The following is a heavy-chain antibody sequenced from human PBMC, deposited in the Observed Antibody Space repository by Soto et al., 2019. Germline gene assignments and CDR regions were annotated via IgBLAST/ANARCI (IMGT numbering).Heavy chain of an antibody. V-gene: IGHV3-30-3*01. D-gene: IGHD2-15*01. Sequence: GSLRLSCAASGFTFSSYAMHWVRQAPGKGLEWVAVISYDGSNKYYADSVKGRFTISRDNSKNTLYLQMNSLRAEDTAVYYCARDSSLVAATTPFFDIRGQGTMVTVSS. CDR1: GFTFSSYA. CDR2: ISYDGSNK. J-gene: IGHJ3*02. CDR3: ARDSSLVAATTPFFDI.